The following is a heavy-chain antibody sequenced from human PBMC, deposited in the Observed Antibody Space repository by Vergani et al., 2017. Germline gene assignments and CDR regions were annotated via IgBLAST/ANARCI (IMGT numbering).Heavy chain of an antibody. D-gene: IGHD2-8*01. CDR1: GFTFSSYV. J-gene: IGHJ4*02. CDR2: ISFDGSDK. V-gene: IGHV3-30-3*01. CDR3: ARGGRRCEPNYLDY. Sequence: QVQLVESGGGVVQPGRSLRLSCAASGFTFSSYVMHWVRQAPGKGLEWVAVISFDGSDKYHADSVKGRFTISRDNSKNTLYLQMNSLRAEDTAVYYCARGGRRCEPNYLDYWGQGTLVTVSS.